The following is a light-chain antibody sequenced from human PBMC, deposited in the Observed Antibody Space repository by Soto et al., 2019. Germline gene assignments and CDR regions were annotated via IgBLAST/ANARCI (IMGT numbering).Light chain of an antibody. V-gene: IGLV1-44*01. CDR1: SSNIGSNT. Sequence: QSVLTQSPSASGTPGQRVSISCSGSSSNIGSNTVNWYQQLPGTAPKLLIYADSQRPSGVPDRFSASKSGTSASLTISGLRSEDEAEYYCAVWDDSVFGKIFGGGTKVTVL. CDR2: ADS. CDR3: AVWDDSVFGKI. J-gene: IGLJ2*01.